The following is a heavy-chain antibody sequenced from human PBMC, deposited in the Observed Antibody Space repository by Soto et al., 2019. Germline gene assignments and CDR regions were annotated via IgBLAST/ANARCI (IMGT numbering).Heavy chain of an antibody. V-gene: IGHV3-9*01. D-gene: IGHD3-3*01. Sequence: EVHLVESGGGLVQPGRSLRLSCAASGFTFDDYAMHWVRQVPGKGLEWVSSISWNSGNIVYADSVKGRFTISRDSANNSLYLQMNSRRTEDTALYYCAKGAVTSIFGYFDYWGQGTLVTVSS. J-gene: IGHJ4*02. CDR2: ISWNSGNI. CDR1: GFTFDDYA. CDR3: AKGAVTSIFGYFDY.